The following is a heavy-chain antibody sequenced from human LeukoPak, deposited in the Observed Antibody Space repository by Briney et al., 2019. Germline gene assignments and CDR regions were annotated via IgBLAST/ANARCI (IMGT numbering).Heavy chain of an antibody. CDR3: ARRPGVYSSSWYPLDY. V-gene: IGHV1-69*13. D-gene: IGHD6-13*01. J-gene: IGHJ4*02. CDR1: GGTFSSYA. Sequence: ASVKVSCKASGGTFSSYAISWVRQAPGQGLEWMGGIIPIFGTANYAQKFQGRVTITADESTSTAYMELSSLRSEDTAVYYCARRPGVYSSSWYPLDYWGQGTLVTVSS. CDR2: IIPIFGTA.